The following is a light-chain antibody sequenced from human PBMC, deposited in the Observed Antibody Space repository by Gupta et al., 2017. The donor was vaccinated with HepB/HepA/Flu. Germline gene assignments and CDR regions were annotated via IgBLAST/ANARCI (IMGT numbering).Light chain of an antibody. CDR1: TNGLYSNNKDF. Sequence: DIVMTQSPASLAVSLGATATINCKSSTNGLYSNNKDFLTWYQQKPGHPPKLLISGASTLESGVPDRFSGSGSGTDFTLTISSLQAEDVAVYYCQQDYDTPLTFGEGTRLEIK. V-gene: IGKV4-1*01. J-gene: IGKJ5*01. CDR3: QQDYDTPLT. CDR2: GAS.